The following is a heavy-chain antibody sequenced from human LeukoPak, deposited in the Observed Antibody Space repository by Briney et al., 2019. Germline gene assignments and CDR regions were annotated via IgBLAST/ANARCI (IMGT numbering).Heavy chain of an antibody. CDR1: RFTFSSYG. J-gene: IGHJ4*02. CDR2: ISGSGGGT. Sequence: GGSLRLSCAASRFTFSSYGMHWVRQAPEKGLEWVSTISGSGGGTYYADSVKGRFTISRDDSKNTLYLQMNSLRAEDTAVYYCVKDLGRYRNNCFDYWGQGTLVTVSS. D-gene: IGHD1-26*01. CDR3: VKDLGRYRNNCFDY. V-gene: IGHV3-23*01.